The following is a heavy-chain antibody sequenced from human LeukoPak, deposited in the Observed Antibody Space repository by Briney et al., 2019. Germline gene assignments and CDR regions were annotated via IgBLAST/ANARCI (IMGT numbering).Heavy chain of an antibody. Sequence: ASVKVSCKVSGYTLTELSMHWVRQAPGKGLGWVGRFDPEDGETIYAQKFQGRVTLTEDTSTDTAYMELSSLRSEDTAVYYCATASTQVYAIPYFDYWGQGTLVTVSS. CDR2: FDPEDGET. CDR1: GYTLTELS. D-gene: IGHD2-8*01. J-gene: IGHJ4*02. V-gene: IGHV1-24*01. CDR3: ATASTQVYAIPYFDY.